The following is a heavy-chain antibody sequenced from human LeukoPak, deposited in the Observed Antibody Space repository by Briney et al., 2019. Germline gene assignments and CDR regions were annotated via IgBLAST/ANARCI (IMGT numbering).Heavy chain of an antibody. CDR1: GGSISSTSYY. Sequence: SETLSLTCTVSGGSISSTSYYWGWIRQPPGKGLEWIGSIYYSGSTYYNPSLKSRVTISVDTSKDQFSLKLSSVTAADTAVYYCATGGNSRVVGASDIWGQGTMVTVSS. V-gene: IGHV4-39*01. CDR2: IYYSGST. J-gene: IGHJ3*02. CDR3: ATGGNSRVVGASDI. D-gene: IGHD4-23*01.